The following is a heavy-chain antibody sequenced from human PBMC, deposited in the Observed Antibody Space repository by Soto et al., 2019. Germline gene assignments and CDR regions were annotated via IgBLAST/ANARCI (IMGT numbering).Heavy chain of an antibody. J-gene: IGHJ6*03. CDR3: ATGPVAGSYYYYYYMDV. V-gene: IGHV3-33*01. D-gene: IGHD6-19*01. CDR2: IWYDGSNK. Sequence: QVQLVESGGGVVQPGRSLRLSCAASGFTFSSYGMHWVRQAPGKGLEWVAVIWYDGSNKYYADSVKGRFTISRDNSKNTLYLQMNSMRAEDTAVYYCATGPVAGSYYYYYYMDVWGKGTTVTVSS. CDR1: GFTFSSYG.